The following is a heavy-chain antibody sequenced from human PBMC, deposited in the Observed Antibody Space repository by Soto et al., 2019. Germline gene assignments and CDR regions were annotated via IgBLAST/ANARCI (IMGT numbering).Heavy chain of an antibody. CDR3: ARDRYDSSGYVIIDAFDI. J-gene: IGHJ3*02. D-gene: IGHD3-22*01. Sequence: PSETLSLTCAVSGGSISSGGYSWSWIRQPPGKGLEWIGYIYHSGSTNYNPSLKSRVTISVDKSKNQFSLKLSSVTAADTAVYYCARDRYDSSGYVIIDAFDIWGQGTMVTVSS. CDR1: GGSISSGGYS. CDR2: IYHSGST. V-gene: IGHV4-30-2*01.